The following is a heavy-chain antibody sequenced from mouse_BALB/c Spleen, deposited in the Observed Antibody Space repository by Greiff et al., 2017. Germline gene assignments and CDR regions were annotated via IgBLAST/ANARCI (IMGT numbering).Heavy chain of an antibody. V-gene: IGHV5-17*02. D-gene: IGHD1-1*01. CDR1: GFTFSSFG. J-gene: IGHJ3*01. Sequence: DVKLVESGGVLVQPGGSRKLSCAASGFTFSSFGMHWVRQAPEKGLEWVAYISSGSSTIYYADTVKGRFTISRDNPKNTLFLQMTSLKSEDTAMYYCARDYGSSYWFAYWGQGTLVTVSA. CDR2: ISSGSSTI. CDR3: ARDYGSSYWFAY.